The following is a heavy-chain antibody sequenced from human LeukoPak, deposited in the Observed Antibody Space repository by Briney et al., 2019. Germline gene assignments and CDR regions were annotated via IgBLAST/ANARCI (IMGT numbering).Heavy chain of an antibody. CDR1: GFTFSGSA. V-gene: IGHV3-73*01. J-gene: IGHJ6*03. Sequence: PGGSLRLSCAASGFTFSGSAKHWVRQASGKGLEWVGRIRSKANSYATAYAASVKGRFTISRDDSKNTAYLQMNSLKTEDTAVYYCTRRRAAVAGPGGYYYYMDVWGKGTTVTVSS. CDR3: TRRRAAVAGPGGYYYYMDV. D-gene: IGHD6-19*01. CDR2: IRSKANSYAT.